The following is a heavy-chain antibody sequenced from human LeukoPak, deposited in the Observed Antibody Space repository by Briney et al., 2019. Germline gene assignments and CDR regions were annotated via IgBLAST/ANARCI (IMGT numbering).Heavy chain of an antibody. CDR2: IGSSSSSI. CDR3: ARETSEAFDI. Sequence: KPGGSLRLSCAASGFTFSSHSINWVRQAPGEGLEWVSSIGSSSSSIYYADSVKGRFTISRDNAKNSLYLQMNSLRGEDTAVYYCARETSEAFDIWGQGTMVTVSS. V-gene: IGHV3-21*01. CDR1: GFTFSSHS. J-gene: IGHJ3*02.